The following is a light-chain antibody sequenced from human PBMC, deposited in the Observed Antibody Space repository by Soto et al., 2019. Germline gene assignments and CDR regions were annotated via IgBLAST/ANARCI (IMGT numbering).Light chain of an antibody. Sequence: DIQMTQSPSSLYASVGDRVNITCRASQTISMYLNWYQQKPGKAPIRLLSAASHLQSGVPSRFSGGGSGTDFTLTINGLQPEDSSTYFCQQSFSTPPLTFGGGTKVEIK. J-gene: IGKJ4*01. V-gene: IGKV1-39*01. CDR3: QQSFSTPPLT. CDR1: QTISMY. CDR2: AAS.